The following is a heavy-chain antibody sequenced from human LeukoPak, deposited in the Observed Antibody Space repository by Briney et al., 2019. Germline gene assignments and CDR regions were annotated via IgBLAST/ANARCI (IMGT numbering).Heavy chain of an antibody. J-gene: IGHJ4*02. CDR3: AKERQTGDYFTSDY. V-gene: IGHV3-23*01. CDR1: GFAFSSYT. D-gene: IGHD4-17*01. CDR2: INGRGIT. Sequence: GGSLRLSCTASGFAFSSYTMSWVRQAPGEGLEWLSAINGRGITYYAGSVKGRFTISRDNSENTLYLQMNSLTVDDTAVYFCAKERQTGDYFTSDYWGQGTLVTVSS.